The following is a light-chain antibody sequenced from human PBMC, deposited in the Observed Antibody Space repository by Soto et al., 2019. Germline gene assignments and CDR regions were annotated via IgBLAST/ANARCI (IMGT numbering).Light chain of an antibody. Sequence: EIVMTQSPATLSVSPGERATLSCMASQGVSSYLAWYRQKPGQAPRLRIDDASNRATGIPARFSGSGPGTDFTLTISSLEPEDFAVYYCQQRSNWSSITFGQGTRLEIK. CDR1: QGVSSY. CDR3: QQRSNWSSIT. J-gene: IGKJ5*01. V-gene: IGKV3D-11*01. CDR2: DAS.